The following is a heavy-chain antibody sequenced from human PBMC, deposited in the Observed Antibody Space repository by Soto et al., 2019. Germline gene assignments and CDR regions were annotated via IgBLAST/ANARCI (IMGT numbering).Heavy chain of an antibody. J-gene: IGHJ4*02. CDR3: ATSYGSGSRPFDY. CDR2: IIPMLGMS. D-gene: IGHD3-10*01. V-gene: IGHV1-69*02. Sequence: QVQLVQSGAAVKNPGASVKVSCKASGDTFNFYTISWVRQAPGQGLEWMGRIIPMLGMSNYAQKFQDRVTIIADKSKSTAYMQLNTLRSEDTAIYYCATSYGSGSRPFDYFGQGTMVTVSS. CDR1: GDTFNFYT.